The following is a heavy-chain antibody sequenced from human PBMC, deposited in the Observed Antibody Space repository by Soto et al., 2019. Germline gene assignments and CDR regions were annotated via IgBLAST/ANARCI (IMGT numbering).Heavy chain of an antibody. V-gene: IGHV4-39*01. Sequence: QLQLQESGPGLVKPSETLSLTCTVSGGSISSSSYYWGWIRQPPGKGLEWIGSIYYSGSTYYNPSLKSRVTISVDTSKNQFSLKLSSVTAADTAVYYCARHVDTAMVTLDYWGQGTLVTVSS. CDR1: GGSISSSSYY. D-gene: IGHD5-18*01. CDR2: IYYSGST. J-gene: IGHJ4*02. CDR3: ARHVDTAMVTLDY.